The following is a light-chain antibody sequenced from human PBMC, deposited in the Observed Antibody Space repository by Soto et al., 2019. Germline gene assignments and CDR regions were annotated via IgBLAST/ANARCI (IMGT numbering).Light chain of an antibody. V-gene: IGKV1-9*01. CDR1: QGVNSY. J-gene: IGKJ5*01. CDR3: QQLDDYPAT. CDR2: AAS. Sequence: DIQLTQSPSFLSASVGDRVTITCRASQGVNSYFAWYQQKPGKAPKLLIYAASTLQSGVPSRFSGSGSGTEFTLTISSLQPEDFATYFCQQLDDYPATFGQGTRLEIK.